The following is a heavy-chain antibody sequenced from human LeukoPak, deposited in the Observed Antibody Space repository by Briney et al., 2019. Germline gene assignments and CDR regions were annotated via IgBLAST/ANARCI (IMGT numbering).Heavy chain of an antibody. CDR1: GFTFSSYS. Sequence: GGSLRLSCAASGFTFSSYSMNWVRQAPGKGLEWVSIIYSGGGTYYADSVKGRFTISRDNSKNTLYLQMDNLRAEDTAVYYCARAMEFDYWGQGTLVTVSS. CDR3: ARAMEFDY. J-gene: IGHJ4*02. CDR2: IYSGGGT. D-gene: IGHD3-10*01. V-gene: IGHV3-53*01.